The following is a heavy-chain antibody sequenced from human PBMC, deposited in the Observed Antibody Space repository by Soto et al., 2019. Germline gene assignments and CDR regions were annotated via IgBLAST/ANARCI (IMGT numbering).Heavy chain of an antibody. CDR1: GFTVSSND. CDR3: ARGFNWLDF. V-gene: IGHV3-53*01. J-gene: IGHJ5*01. Sequence: EVRLVESGGGLIQPGGSLRLSCAAAGFTVSSNDMTWFREAPGKGLEWVSVIDSGGITYDADSVKGRFTISSDNSKNTLFVQMTSLRAEATAVYYCARGFNWLDFWGQGTLVTVSS. CDR2: IDSGGIT.